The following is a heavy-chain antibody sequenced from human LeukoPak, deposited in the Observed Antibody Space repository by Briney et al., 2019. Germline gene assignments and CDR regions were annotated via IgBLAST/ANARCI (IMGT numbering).Heavy chain of an antibody. D-gene: IGHD5-12*01. CDR3: TTKVIRGNSGDDYDD. Sequence: PGGSLRLSCAASGFSFSNYAMSWVRQAPARGPEWVSSIRGGGETFYADSVKGRFTISRDDSKSTLYLQMNSLRAEDTAVYYCTTKVIRGNSGDDYDDWGQGTLVTVSS. CDR2: IRGGGET. J-gene: IGHJ4*02. V-gene: IGHV3-23*01. CDR1: GFSFSNYA.